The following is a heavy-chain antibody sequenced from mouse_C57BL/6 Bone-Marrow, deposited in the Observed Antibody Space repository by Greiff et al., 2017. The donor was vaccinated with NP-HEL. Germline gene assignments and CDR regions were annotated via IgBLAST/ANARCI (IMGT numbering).Heavy chain of an antibody. J-gene: IGHJ4*01. CDR3: ASGDYYGNYVLYYYAMDY. CDR2: INPSTGGT. V-gene: IGHV1-42*01. Sequence: VKQSPEKSLEWIGEINPSTGGTTYNQKFKAKATLTVDKSSSTAYMQLKSLTSEDSAVYYCASGDYYGNYVLYYYAMDYWGQGTSVTVSS. D-gene: IGHD2-1*01.